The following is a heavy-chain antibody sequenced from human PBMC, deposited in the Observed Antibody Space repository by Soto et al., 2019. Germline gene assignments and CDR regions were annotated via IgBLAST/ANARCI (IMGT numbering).Heavy chain of an antibody. CDR3: ASTYSSSWYWFDP. Sequence: GSGATLVNPTQTLTLTCTAPGFSLSNAGMGVSWVRQPPGKALEWLAHIFSNDEKSYSTSLKSRLTISKDTSKSQVVLIMTNMDPVDTATYYCASTYSSSWYWFDPWGQGTLVTVSS. D-gene: IGHD6-13*01. CDR2: IFSNDEK. V-gene: IGHV2-26*04. J-gene: IGHJ5*02. CDR1: GFSLSNAGMG.